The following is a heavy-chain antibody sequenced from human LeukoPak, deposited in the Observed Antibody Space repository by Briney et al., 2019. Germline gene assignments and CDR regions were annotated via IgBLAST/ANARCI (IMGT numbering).Heavy chain of an antibody. J-gene: IGHJ3*02. V-gene: IGHV1-2*02. D-gene: IGHD1-7*01. CDR3: ARVLRWNYVEDAFDI. CDR1: GYTFTKNG. Sequence: ASVKVSCKASGYTFTKNGISWVRQAPGQGLEWMGWITPNSGGTKYGQKFQGRVTMTRDTSISTAYMELSSLRSDDTAVYYCARVLRWNYVEDAFDIWGQGTMVTVSS. CDR2: ITPNSGGT.